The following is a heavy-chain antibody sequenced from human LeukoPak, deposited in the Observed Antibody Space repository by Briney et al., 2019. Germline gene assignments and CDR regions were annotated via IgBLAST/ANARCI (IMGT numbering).Heavy chain of an antibody. CDR1: GYTFTKYG. D-gene: IGHD2-15*01. V-gene: IGHV1-18*01. J-gene: IGHJ4*02. Sequence: ASVKVSCKASGYTFTKYGITWVRQAPGQGLEWMGWISTYNGNTNYAQKLQGRVTMTTDTSTSTAYMELRSLRSDDTAVYYCARVRDCSGGSCYSGPKYFDYWGQGTLVTVSS. CDR3: ARVRDCSGGSCYSGPKYFDY. CDR2: ISTYNGNT.